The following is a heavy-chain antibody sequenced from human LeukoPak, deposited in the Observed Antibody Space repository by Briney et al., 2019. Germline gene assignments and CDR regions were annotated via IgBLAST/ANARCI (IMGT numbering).Heavy chain of an antibody. CDR1: GDSVSSNSAA. CDR3: ARTIFRELVVVAATTVNWFDP. J-gene: IGHJ5*02. Sequence: SQTLSLTCAISGDSVSSNSAAWNWIRQSPSRGLEWLGRTYYRSKWYNDYAASVKSRITINPDTSKNQFSLKLSSVTAADTAVYYCARTIFRELVVVAATTVNWFDPWGQGTLVTVSS. CDR2: TYYRSKWYN. V-gene: IGHV6-1*01. D-gene: IGHD2-15*01.